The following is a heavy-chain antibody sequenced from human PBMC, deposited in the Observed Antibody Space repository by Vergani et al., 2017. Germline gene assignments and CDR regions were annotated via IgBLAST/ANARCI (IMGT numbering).Heavy chain of an antibody. V-gene: IGHV4-61*02. D-gene: IGHD3-22*01. Sequence: QVQLQESGPGLVKPSQTLSLTCTVSGGSISSGSYYWSWIRQPAGKGLEWIGRIYTSGSTNYNPSLKSRVTISVDTSKNQFSLKLSSVTAADTAVYYCARDEDYDSDNDAFDIWGQGTMVTVSS. CDR2: IYTSGST. CDR3: ARDEDYDSDNDAFDI. CDR1: GGSISSGSYY. J-gene: IGHJ3*02.